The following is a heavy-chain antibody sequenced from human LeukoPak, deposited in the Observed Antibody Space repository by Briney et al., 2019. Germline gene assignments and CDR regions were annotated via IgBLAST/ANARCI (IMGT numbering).Heavy chain of an antibody. CDR3: AREAATLVRGVIGY. Sequence: PGGSLRLSCAVSGFAFNSYGMHWVRQAPGKGLEWVAVIWSDGSTKYYADSAKGRFTISRDNSKNTLYLQMNSLRAEDTAVYYCAREAATLVRGVIGYWGQRTLVTVSS. V-gene: IGHV3-33*01. D-gene: IGHD3-10*01. J-gene: IGHJ4*02. CDR2: IWSDGSTK. CDR1: GFAFNSYG.